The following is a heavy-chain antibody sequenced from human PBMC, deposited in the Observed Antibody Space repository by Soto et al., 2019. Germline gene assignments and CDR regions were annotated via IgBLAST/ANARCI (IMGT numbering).Heavy chain of an antibody. D-gene: IGHD4-17*01. CDR1: GGSFSGYY. V-gene: IGHV4-34*01. Sequence: SETLSLTCAVYGGSFSGYYWSWIRQPPGKGLEGIGGINHSGSTNYNPSLKSRVTIAVDTSKNQFPLKLSSVTAADTAVYYCARGVRNGEPIPNFAPWGQGTLVTVSS. J-gene: IGHJ5*02. CDR2: INHSGST. CDR3: ARGVRNGEPIPNFAP.